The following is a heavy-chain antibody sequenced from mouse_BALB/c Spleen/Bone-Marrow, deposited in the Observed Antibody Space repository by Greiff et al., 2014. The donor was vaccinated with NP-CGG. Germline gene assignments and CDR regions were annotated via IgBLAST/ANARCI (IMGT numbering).Heavy chain of an antibody. J-gene: IGHJ3*01. V-gene: IGHV14-3*02. CDR2: IDPANGNT. CDR1: GFNIKDTY. D-gene: IGHD1-1*01. CDR3: APHYYGSSQFAY. Sequence: EVMLVESGAELVKPGASVKLSCTASGFNIKDTYMHWVKRRPEQGLEWIGRIDPANGNTKYDPKFQGKATITADTSSNTAYLQLSSLTSEDTAVYYCAPHYYGSSQFAYWGQGTLVTVSS.